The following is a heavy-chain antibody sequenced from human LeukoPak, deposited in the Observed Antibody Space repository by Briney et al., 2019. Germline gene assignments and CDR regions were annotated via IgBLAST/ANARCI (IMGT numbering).Heavy chain of an antibody. Sequence: GGSLRLSCAASGFTFSDYYMSWVRQAPGKGLEWVSAISGSGGSTYYADSVKGRFTISRDNSKNTLYLQMNSLRAEDTAVYYCAKGAPQYYYGSGSPYYFDYWGQGTLVTVSS. CDR3: AKGAPQYYYGSGSPYYFDY. CDR2: ISGSGGST. D-gene: IGHD3-10*01. J-gene: IGHJ4*02. CDR1: GFTFSDYY. V-gene: IGHV3-23*01.